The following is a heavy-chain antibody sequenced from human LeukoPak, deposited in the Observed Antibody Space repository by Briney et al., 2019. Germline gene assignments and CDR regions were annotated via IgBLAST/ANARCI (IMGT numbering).Heavy chain of an antibody. J-gene: IGHJ4*02. CDR3: ARDTGPSGIAAAGALDY. CDR2: ISNDGSII. D-gene: IGHD6-13*01. V-gene: IGHV3-30*03. Sequence: HPGGSLRLSCAASGFMFSDYGMHWVRQAPGKGLEWVAVISNDGSIIYYADSVKGRFTISRDNSKNTLYLQINSLRAEDTAVYYCARDTGPSGIAAAGALDYWGQGTLVTVSS. CDR1: GFMFSDYG.